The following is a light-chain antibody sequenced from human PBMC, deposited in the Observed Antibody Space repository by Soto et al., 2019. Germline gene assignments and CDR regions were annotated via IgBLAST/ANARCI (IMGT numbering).Light chain of an antibody. CDR3: QRYNSYSEA. J-gene: IGKJ1*01. CDR1: QPISRY. CDR2: EAS. Sequence: DSQITQARYSLSASVGDRLTITCRASQPISRYLNWYQQKPGKAPKLLIYEASTLQSGVPSRFSGSGSGTEFTLTISSLQPDDFATYYCQRYNSYSEAFGQGTKVDIK. V-gene: IGKV1-5*01.